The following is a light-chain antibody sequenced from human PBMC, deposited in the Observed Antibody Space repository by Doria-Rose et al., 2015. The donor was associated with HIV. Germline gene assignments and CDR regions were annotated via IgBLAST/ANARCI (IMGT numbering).Light chain of an antibody. CDR1: QSFSSTY. Sequence: TQSPGTLSLSPGERATLSCRASQSFSSTYLAWYQQKPGQAPSLLTYDGSTRATGIPDRFSASGSGIDFTLTINRLEPEDFALYYCHQYGTSWTFGQGTKVEI. J-gene: IGKJ1*01. CDR2: DGS. CDR3: HQYGTSWT. V-gene: IGKV3-20*01.